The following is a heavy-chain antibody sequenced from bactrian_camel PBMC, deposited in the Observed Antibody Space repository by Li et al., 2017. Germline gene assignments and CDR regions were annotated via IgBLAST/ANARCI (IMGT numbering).Heavy chain of an antibody. V-gene: IGHV3S53*01. CDR3: AADLGQCGVVVRLGFDY. Sequence: HVQLVESGGGSVQAGGSLRLSCEISGNLISSRCLGWFRQAPGKEREGVAVLDRGGTTRFEEPVEGRFTTSLDNVKKILYLQMNSLKPEDTAVYYCAADLGQCGVVVRLGFDYWGQGTQVTVS. D-gene: IGHD2*01. J-gene: IGHJ4*01. CDR2: LDRGGTT. CDR1: GNLISSRC.